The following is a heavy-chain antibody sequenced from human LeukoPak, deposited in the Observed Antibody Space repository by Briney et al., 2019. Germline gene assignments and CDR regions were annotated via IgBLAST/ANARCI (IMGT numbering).Heavy chain of an antibody. CDR2: ISAYNGNT. V-gene: IGHV1-18*01. J-gene: IGHJ6*02. D-gene: IGHD2-15*01. Sequence: GASAKVSCKASGYTFTSYGISWVRQAPGQGLAWMGWISAYNGNTNYAQKLQGRVTMTTDTSTSTAYMELRSLRSDDTAVYYCARKVGYCSGGSGYSGDYYYGMDVWGQGTTVTVSS. CDR3: ARKVGYCSGGSGYSGDYYYGMDV. CDR1: GYTFTSYG.